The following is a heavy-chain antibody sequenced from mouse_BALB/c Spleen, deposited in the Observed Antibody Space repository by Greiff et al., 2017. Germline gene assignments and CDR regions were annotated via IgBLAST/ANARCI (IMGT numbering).Heavy chain of an antibody. D-gene: IGHD2-4*01. J-gene: IGHJ4*01. CDR1: GYTFTDYA. CDR2: ISTYYGNT. V-gene: IGHV1-67*01. CDR3: ARGLRQYYAMDY. Sequence: QVQLQQSGPELVRPGVSVKISCKGSGYTFTDYAMHWVKQSPAKSLEWIGVISTYYGNTNYNQKFKGKATMTVDKSSSTAYMVLARMTSEESAIYYCARGLRQYYAMDYWGQGTSVTVSS.